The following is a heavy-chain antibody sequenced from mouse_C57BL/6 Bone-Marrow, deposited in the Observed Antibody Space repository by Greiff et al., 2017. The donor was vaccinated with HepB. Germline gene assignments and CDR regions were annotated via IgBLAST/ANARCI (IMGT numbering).Heavy chain of an antibody. V-gene: IGHV3-6*01. CDR2: ISYDGSN. CDR3: AKEDGYYRYAMDY. CDR1: GYSITSGYY. D-gene: IGHD2-3*01. J-gene: IGHJ4*01. Sequence: EVQLQESGPGLVKPSQSLSLTCSVTGYSITSGYYWNWIRQFPGNKLEWMGYISYDGSNNYNPSLKNRIFITRDTSKNQFFLKLNSVTTEDTATYYCAKEDGYYRYAMDYWGQGTSVTVSS.